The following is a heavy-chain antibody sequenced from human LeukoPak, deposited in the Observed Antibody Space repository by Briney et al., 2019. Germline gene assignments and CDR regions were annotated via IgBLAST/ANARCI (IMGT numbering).Heavy chain of an antibody. D-gene: IGHD6-13*01. CDR1: GGSISSYY. J-gene: IGHJ5*02. CDR2: IYTSGST. CDR3: ARDHFRGAAAGADWFDP. V-gene: IGHV4-4*07. Sequence: SETLSLTCTVSGGSISSYYWSWIRQPAGKGLEWIGRIYTSGSTNYNPSLKSRVTMSVDTSKNQFSLKLSSVTAADTAVYYCARDHFRGAAAGADWFDPWGQGTLVTVSS.